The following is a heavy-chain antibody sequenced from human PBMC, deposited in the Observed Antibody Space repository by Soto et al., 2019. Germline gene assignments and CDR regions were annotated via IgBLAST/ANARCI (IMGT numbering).Heavy chain of an antibody. Sequence: EVQLLESGGGLVQPGGSLRLSCAXSGFTFSSYAMSWVRQAPGKGLEWVSAISGSGGSTYYADSVKGRFTISRDNSKNTLYLQMNSLRAEDTXXXXXXXXXXXSRRYYYYGMDVWGQGTTVTVSS. V-gene: IGHV3-23*01. CDR1: GFTFSSYA. J-gene: IGHJ6*02. CDR3: XXXXXXSRRYYYYGMDV. CDR2: ISGSGGST.